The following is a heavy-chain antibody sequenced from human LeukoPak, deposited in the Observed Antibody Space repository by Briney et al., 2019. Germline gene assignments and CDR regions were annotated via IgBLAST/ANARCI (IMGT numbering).Heavy chain of an antibody. D-gene: IGHD3-10*01. Sequence: GGSLRLSCAASGFTFTSDAMHWVRQAPGKGLLWVSRINADGRATAYADSVKGRFVISRDNAKNMLYLQLNNLRAEDTAVYYCVRGAPFDNWGQGTLVTVSS. J-gene: IGHJ4*02. CDR2: INADGRAT. CDR3: VRGAPFDN. CDR1: GFTFTSDA. V-gene: IGHV3-74*01.